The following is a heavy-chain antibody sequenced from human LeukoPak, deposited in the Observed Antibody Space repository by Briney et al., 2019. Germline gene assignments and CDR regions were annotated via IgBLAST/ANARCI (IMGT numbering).Heavy chain of an antibody. CDR3: ARAFVVVAAPGY. Sequence: GGSLRLSCAASGFTFSSYAMHWVRQAPGKGLEWVAVISYDGSNKYYADSVKGRFTISRDNSKNTLYLQMNSLRAEDTAVYYCARAFVVVAAPGYWGQGTLVTVSS. CDR1: GFTFSSYA. J-gene: IGHJ4*02. D-gene: IGHD2-15*01. CDR2: ISYDGSNK. V-gene: IGHV3-30*04.